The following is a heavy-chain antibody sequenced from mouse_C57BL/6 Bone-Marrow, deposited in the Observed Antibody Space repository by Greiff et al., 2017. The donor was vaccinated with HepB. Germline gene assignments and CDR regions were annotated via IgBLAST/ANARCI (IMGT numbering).Heavy chain of an antibody. Sequence: VQLQQSGPELVKPGASVKISCKASGYAFSSSWMNWVKQRPGKGLEWIGRIYPGDGDTNYNGKFKGKATLTADKSSSTAYMQLSSLTSEDSAVYFCARGATTVVATDYFDYWGQGTTLTVSS. D-gene: IGHD1-1*01. V-gene: IGHV1-82*01. CDR1: GYAFSSSW. CDR2: IYPGDGDT. CDR3: ARGATTVVATDYFDY. J-gene: IGHJ2*01.